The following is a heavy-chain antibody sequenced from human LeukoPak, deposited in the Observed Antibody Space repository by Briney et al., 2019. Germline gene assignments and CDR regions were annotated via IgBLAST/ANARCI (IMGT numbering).Heavy chain of an antibody. V-gene: IGHV4-39*07. D-gene: IGHD1-14*01. J-gene: IGHJ4*02. Sequence: PSETLSLTCTVSGGSISSSSYYWGWIRQPPGKGLEWIGSIYYSGSTYYNPSLKSRVTISVDTSKNQFSLKLSSVTAADTAVYYCATGYVSMSIDYWGQGTLVTVSS. CDR1: GGSISSSSYY. CDR2: IYYSGST. CDR3: ATGYVSMSIDY.